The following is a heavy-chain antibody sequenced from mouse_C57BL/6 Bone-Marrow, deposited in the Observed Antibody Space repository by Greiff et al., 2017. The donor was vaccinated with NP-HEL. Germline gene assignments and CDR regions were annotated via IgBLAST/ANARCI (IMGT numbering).Heavy chain of an antibody. J-gene: IGHJ2*01. D-gene: IGHD2-4*01. CDR2: IYPGDGDT. Sequence: VQLQQSGAELVKPGASVKISCKASGYAFSSYWMNWVKQRPGKGLEWIGQIYPGDGDTNYNGKFKGKATLTADKSSSTAYMQLSSLTSEDSAVYFCARFYYDYDEYYFDYWGQGTTLTVSS. CDR3: ARFYYDYDEYYFDY. CDR1: GYAFSSYW. V-gene: IGHV1-80*01.